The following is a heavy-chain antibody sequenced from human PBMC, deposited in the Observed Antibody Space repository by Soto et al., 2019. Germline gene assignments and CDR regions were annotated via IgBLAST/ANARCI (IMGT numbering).Heavy chain of an antibody. CDR2: ISGTSPST. J-gene: IGHJ4*02. CDR1: GFTFSAYA. D-gene: IGHD2-15*01. CDR3: AIRIVGVEY. Sequence: EVQLLESGGGLVQPGGSLRLSCAASGFTFSAYAMSWVRQAPGKGLEWVSAISGTSPSTYYADSVQGRFTISIDSSRKTLFLQMSTLRAEDTVVYFCAIRIVGVEYWGQGTQVTVSS. V-gene: IGHV3-23*01.